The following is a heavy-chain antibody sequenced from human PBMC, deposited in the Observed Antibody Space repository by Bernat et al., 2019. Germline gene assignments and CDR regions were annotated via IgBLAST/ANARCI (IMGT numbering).Heavy chain of an antibody. D-gene: IGHD3-3*01. CDR2: INWNGGST. CDR1: GFTFDDYG. Sequence: EVQLVESGGGVVRPGGSLRLSCAASGFTFDDYGMSWVRQAPGKGLEWVSGINWNGGSTGYADSVKGRFTISRDNAKNSLYLQMNSLRAEDTAVYYCARGAYYDFWSGYSYYFDYWGQGTLVTVSS. J-gene: IGHJ4*02. CDR3: ARGAYYDFWSGYSYYFDY. V-gene: IGHV3-20*04.